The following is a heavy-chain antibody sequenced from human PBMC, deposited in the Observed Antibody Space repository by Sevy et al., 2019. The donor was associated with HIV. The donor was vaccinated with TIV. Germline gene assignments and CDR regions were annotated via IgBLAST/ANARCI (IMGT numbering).Heavy chain of an antibody. J-gene: IGHJ4*02. V-gene: IGHV3-74*01. Sequence: GGSLRLSCAASGFTFSSYWMHWVRQAPGKGLVWVSRINSDGSSTSYADSVKGRFTISRDNAKNTLYLQMYSLRAEDTAVYYCARVGVRGVKGAFDYWGQGTLVTVSS. D-gene: IGHD3-10*01. CDR3: ARVGVRGVKGAFDY. CDR2: INSDGSST. CDR1: GFTFSSYW.